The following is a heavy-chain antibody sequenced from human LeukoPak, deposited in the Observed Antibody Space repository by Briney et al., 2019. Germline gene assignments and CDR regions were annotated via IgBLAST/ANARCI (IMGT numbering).Heavy chain of an antibody. CDR1: GYTYTSYG. Sequence: GASVKVSCKASGYTYTSYGISWVRQAPGEGVEGMGWISAYNGNTNNAQKLQGRVTMTTDTSTSTAYMELRSLRSDDTAVYYCARDMGSYYDSSGYYSHRYFQHWGQGTLVTVSS. D-gene: IGHD3-22*01. CDR2: ISAYNGNT. CDR3: ARDMGSYYDSSGYYSHRYFQH. J-gene: IGHJ1*01. V-gene: IGHV1-18*01.